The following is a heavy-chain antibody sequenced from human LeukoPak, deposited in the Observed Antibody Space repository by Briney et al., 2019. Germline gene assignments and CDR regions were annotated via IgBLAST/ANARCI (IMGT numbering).Heavy chain of an antibody. V-gene: IGHV3-23*01. Sequence: GGSLRLSCAASGFTFSSYAMSWVRQPPGKGLEGVSAISGSGGSTYYADSVKGRFTISRDNSKNTLYLQMNSLRAEDTAVYYCAKGLRQWLIFDAFDIWGQGTMVTVSS. J-gene: IGHJ3*02. CDR1: GFTFSSYA. D-gene: IGHD6-19*01. CDR3: AKGLRQWLIFDAFDI. CDR2: ISGSGGST.